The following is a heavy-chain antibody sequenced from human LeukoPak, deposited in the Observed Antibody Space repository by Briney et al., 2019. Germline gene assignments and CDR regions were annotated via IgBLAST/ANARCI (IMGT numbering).Heavy chain of an antibody. Sequence: SETLSLTCTVSGGSISSYYWSWIRQPPGKGLEWIGYIYYSGSTNYNPSLKSRDTISVDTSKNQFSLKLSSVTAADTAVYYCARQRFRGSAGFDPWGQGTLVTVSS. CDR2: IYYSGST. CDR3: ARQRFRGSAGFDP. V-gene: IGHV4-59*08. J-gene: IGHJ5*02. D-gene: IGHD3-10*01. CDR1: GGSISSYY.